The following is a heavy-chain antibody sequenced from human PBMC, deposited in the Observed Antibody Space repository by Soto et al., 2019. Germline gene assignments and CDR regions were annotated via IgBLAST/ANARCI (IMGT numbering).Heavy chain of an antibody. CDR3: AAVSGSDDEEFDP. D-gene: IGHD1-26*01. CDR2: IVVGSGNT. Sequence: SVKVSCKASGFTFTSSAVQWVRQARGQRLEWIGWIVVGSGNTNYAQKFQERVTITRDMSTSTAYMELSSLRSEDTAVYYCAAVSGSDDEEFDPWGQGTLVTVSS. V-gene: IGHV1-58*01. CDR1: GFTFTSSA. J-gene: IGHJ5*02.